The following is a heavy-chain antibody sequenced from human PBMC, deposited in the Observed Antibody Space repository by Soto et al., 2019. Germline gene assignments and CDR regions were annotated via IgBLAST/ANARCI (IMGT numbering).Heavy chain of an antibody. CDR3: AADLVPPYDSNNGFDP. CDR2: VKNNGGAT. CDR1: GFIFSHAW. D-gene: IGHD2-21*01. Sequence: EVQLVESGGDLVKPGGSLRLSCAASGFIFSHAWFHWVRQPPGKGLELVGRVKNNGGATDYAPSVKGRFIISRDDSKDMVYLQMSSLRTEDTAIYYCAADLVPPYDSNNGFDPWGQGTLVTVSS. J-gene: IGHJ5*02. V-gene: IGHV3-15*07.